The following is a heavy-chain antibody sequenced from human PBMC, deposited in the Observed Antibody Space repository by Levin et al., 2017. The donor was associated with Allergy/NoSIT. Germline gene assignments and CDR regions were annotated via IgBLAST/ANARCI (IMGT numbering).Heavy chain of an antibody. CDR2: INHSGST. V-gene: IGHV4-34*01. D-gene: IGHD1-26*01. CDR3: ASLGIVGATTSGSYFDY. J-gene: IGHJ4*02. Sequence: SQTLSLPCAVYGGSFRGSYWSWIRQPPGKGLEWIGEINHSGSTNYNPSLKSRVTISVDTSKNQFSLKLSSVTAADTAVYYCASLGIVGATTSGSYFDYWGQGTLVTVSS. CDR1: GGSFRGSY.